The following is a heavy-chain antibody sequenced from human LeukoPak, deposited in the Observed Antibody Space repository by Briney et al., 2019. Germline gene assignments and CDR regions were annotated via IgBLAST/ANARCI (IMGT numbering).Heavy chain of an antibody. CDR3: ASCCSSTSSNYYYYMDV. Sequence: SETLSLTCAVYGGSFSGYYWSWIRQPPGKGLEWIGEINHSGSTNYNPSLKSRVTISVDTSKNQFSLKLSSVTAADTAVYYCASCCSSTSSNYYYYMDVWGKGTTVTVSS. D-gene: IGHD2-2*01. V-gene: IGHV4-34*01. CDR1: GGSFSGYY. J-gene: IGHJ6*03. CDR2: INHSGST.